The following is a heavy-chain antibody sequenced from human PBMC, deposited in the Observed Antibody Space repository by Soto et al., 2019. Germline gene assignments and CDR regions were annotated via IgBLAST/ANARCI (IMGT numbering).Heavy chain of an antibody. CDR3: AKAIREYSGYETADY. CDR2: ISGSGGST. Sequence: GGSLRLSCAASGFTFSSYAMSWVRQAPGKGLEWVSAISGSGGSTYYADSVKGRFTISRDNSKNTLYLQMNSLRAEDTAVYYCAKAIREYSGYETADYWGQGTLVTVSS. V-gene: IGHV3-23*01. D-gene: IGHD5-12*01. CDR1: GFTFSSYA. J-gene: IGHJ4*02.